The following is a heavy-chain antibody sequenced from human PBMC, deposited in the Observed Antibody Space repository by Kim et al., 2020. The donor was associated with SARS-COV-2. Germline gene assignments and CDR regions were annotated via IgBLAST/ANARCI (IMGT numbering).Heavy chain of an antibody. J-gene: IGHJ4*02. D-gene: IGHD2-21*02. CDR3: ARGPIVVVTAITYYFDY. V-gene: IGHV4-39*01. Sequence: LKSRVTISVDTSKNQFSLTLSSVTAADTAVYYCARGPIVVVTAITYYFDYWGQGTLVTVSS.